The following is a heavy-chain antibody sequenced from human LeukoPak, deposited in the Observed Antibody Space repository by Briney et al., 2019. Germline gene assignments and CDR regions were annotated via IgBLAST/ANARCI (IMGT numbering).Heavy chain of an antibody. CDR1: GGSISSGGYY. CDR2: IYYSGST. D-gene: IGHD3-3*01. J-gene: IGHJ6*02. Sequence: SETLSLTCTVSGGSISSGGYYWSWIRQHPGKGLEWIGYIYYSGSTYYNPSLKSRVTISVDTSRNQFSLKLSSVTAADTAVYYCARGDFWNIWYYYYYGMDVWGQGTTVIVSS. V-gene: IGHV4-31*03. CDR3: ARGDFWNIWYYYYYGMDV.